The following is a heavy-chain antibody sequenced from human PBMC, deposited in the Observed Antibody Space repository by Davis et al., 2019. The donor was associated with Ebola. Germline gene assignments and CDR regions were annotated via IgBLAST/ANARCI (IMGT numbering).Heavy chain of an antibody. J-gene: IGHJ4*02. CDR2: INPSGGSP. CDR3: ARGNRGGDILTGCFFDY. V-gene: IGHV1-46*03. CDR1: GYTFTSYY. Sequence: AASVKVSCKASGYTFTSYYMYWVRQAPGQGLGWMGIINPSGGSPTYAQRFQGRVTMTRATSTSTVYMELSSLRSEDTAMYYCARGNRGGDILTGCFFDYWGQGTLVTVSS. D-gene: IGHD3-9*01.